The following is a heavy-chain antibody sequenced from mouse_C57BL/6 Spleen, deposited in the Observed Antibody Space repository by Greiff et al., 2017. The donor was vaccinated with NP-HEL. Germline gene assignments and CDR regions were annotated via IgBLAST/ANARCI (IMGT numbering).Heavy chain of an antibody. J-gene: IGHJ4*01. V-gene: IGHV7-3*01. CDR1: GFTFTDYY. CDR2: IRNKANGYTT. D-gene: IGHD3-2*02. Sequence: EVQLVESGGGLVQPGGSLSLSCAASGFTFTDYYMSWVRQPPGKALEWLGFIRNKANGYTTEYSASVKGRFTISRDNSQSILYLQMNALRAEDSATYYCARYLTAQAADYYAMDYWGQGTSVTVSS. CDR3: ARYLTAQAADYYAMDY.